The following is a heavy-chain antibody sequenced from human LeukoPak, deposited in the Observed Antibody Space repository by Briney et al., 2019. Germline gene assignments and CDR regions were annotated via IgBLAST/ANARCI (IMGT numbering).Heavy chain of an antibody. CDR1: GGSISSSTYY. V-gene: IGHV4-39*01. CDR2: IYYSGST. J-gene: IGHJ1*01. CDR3: ASPGRYYFQH. Sequence: PSETLSLTCSVSGGSISSSTYYWAWVRQPPGKGLEWIASIYYSGSTYYKESLKSRVTIYADTSKNQVSLKVSSVTAADTAVYYCASPGRYYFQHWGQGTLVTVSS. D-gene: IGHD3-10*01.